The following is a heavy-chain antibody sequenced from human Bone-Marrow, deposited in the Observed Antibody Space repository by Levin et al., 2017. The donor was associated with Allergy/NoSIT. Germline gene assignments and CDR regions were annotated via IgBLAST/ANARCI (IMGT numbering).Heavy chain of an antibody. CDR2: IWYDGSNE. CDR1: GFTFTTYA. Sequence: GGSLRLSCATSGFTFTTYAIHWVRQAPGKGLEWVAVIWYDGSNEYYADSVRGRFTISRDNSKNTLYLQMNSLRADDTAVYYCARDSVQVVEPAPDDNNQPSLLMDVWGQGTTVIVSS. V-gene: IGHV3-33*01. D-gene: IGHD3-22*01. CDR3: ARDSVQVVEPAPDDNNQPSLLMDV. J-gene: IGHJ6*02.